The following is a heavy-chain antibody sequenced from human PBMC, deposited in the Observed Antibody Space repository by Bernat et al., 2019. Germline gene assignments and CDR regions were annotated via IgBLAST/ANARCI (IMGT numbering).Heavy chain of an antibody. Sequence: QVQLVESGGGVVQPGRSLRLSCAASGFTFSSYGMHWVRQAPGKGLEWVAVIWYDGSNKYYADSVKGRFTISRDNSKNTLYLQMNSLRAEDTAVYYFARGDGDYYFDYWGQGTLVTVSS. CDR3: ARGDGDYYFDY. CDR2: IWYDGSNK. D-gene: IGHD7-27*01. CDR1: GFTFSSYG. V-gene: IGHV3-33*01. J-gene: IGHJ4*02.